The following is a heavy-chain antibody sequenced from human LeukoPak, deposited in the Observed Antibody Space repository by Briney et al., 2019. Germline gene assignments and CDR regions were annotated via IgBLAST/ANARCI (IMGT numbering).Heavy chain of an antibody. V-gene: IGHV3-30*04. D-gene: IGHD6-6*01. Sequence: PGRSLRLSCAASGFTFSSYAMHWVRQAPGKGLEWVAAISYDGNNKYYADSVKGRFTISRDNSKNTLYLQMNSLRPEDTAVYYCAKARTYSSSGQNDYWGQGTLVTVSS. CDR3: AKARTYSSSGQNDY. CDR2: ISYDGNNK. CDR1: GFTFSSYA. J-gene: IGHJ4*02.